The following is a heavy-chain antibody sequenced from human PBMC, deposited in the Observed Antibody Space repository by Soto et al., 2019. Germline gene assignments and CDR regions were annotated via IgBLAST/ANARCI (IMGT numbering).Heavy chain of an antibody. D-gene: IGHD6-6*01. Sequence: GGSLRLSCAASGFTFSTFDMNWVRHAPGKGLEWVSKIGSSGSNIWYADSVQGRFTISRDNAKNTLYLQMNSLRGEDTAVYYCARATYSSSYYFGSWGQGTLVSV. CDR3: ARATYSSSYYFGS. CDR1: GFTFSTFD. J-gene: IGHJ4*02. V-gene: IGHV3-48*03. CDR2: IGSSGSNI.